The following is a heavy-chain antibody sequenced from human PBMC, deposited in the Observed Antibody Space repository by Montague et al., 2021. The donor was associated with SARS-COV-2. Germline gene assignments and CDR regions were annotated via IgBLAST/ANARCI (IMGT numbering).Heavy chain of an antibody. Sequence: SETLSLTCTVSSGSITNNIDYWAWIRQPPGKGLEWIGSIYYTGNTYYNPSLKSRVTIPVVTSKNHFTLKLSSVTAAETAVYYCARLKRYFDSSGSPSAFDFWGQGTKVTVSS. CDR1: SGSITNNIDY. J-gene: IGHJ3*01. V-gene: IGHV4-39*02. CDR3: ARLKRYFDSSGSPSAFDF. CDR2: IYYTGNT. D-gene: IGHD3-22*01.